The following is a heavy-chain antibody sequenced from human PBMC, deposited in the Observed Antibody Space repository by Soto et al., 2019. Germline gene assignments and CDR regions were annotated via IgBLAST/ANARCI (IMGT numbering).Heavy chain of an antibody. CDR3: ARGGFDCISTSCPPGRADY. CDR1: GYTFTSYC. CDR2: MNPNSGNT. D-gene: IGHD2-2*01. V-gene: IGHV1-8*02. Sequence: ASVKVSCKASGYTFTSYCISWVRQAPGQGLEWMGWMNPNSGNTGYAQKFRGRVTMTRNTSISTAYMELSSLRSEDTAVYYCARGGFDCISTSCPPGRADYWGQGTLVPVSS. J-gene: IGHJ4*02.